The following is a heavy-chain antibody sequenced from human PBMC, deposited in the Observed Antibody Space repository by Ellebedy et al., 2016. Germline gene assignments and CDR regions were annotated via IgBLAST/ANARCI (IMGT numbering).Heavy chain of an antibody. CDR1: GYTLTELS. D-gene: IGHD4-17*01. Sequence: ASVKVSCKVSGYTLTELSMHWVRQAPGKGLEWISRISSSSSVINYADSVKGRFTISRDNAKNSLYLQMNSLRDEDTALYYCAAYGDQAYWGQGTLVTVSS. V-gene: IGHV3-48*02. CDR3: AAYGDQAY. J-gene: IGHJ4*01. CDR2: ISSSSSVI.